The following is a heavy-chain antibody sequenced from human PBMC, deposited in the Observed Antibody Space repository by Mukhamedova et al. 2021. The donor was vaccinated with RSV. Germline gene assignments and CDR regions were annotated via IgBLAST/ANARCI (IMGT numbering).Heavy chain of an antibody. Sequence: WSWVRQSAGKGLEWIGRIFPSGTTNNNPSLKSRLTISLDTSKNQVSLKLSPVTAADTAVYYCARDSSSRWTNYYHFGMDVWGPGT. V-gene: IGHV4-4*07. J-gene: IGHJ6*02. D-gene: IGHD6-13*01. CDR3: ARDSSSRWTNYYHFGMDV. CDR2: IFPSGTT.